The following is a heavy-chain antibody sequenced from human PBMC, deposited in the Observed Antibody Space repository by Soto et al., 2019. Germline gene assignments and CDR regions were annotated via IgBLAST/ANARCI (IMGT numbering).Heavy chain of an antibody. CDR2: INSDGSST. J-gene: IGHJ6*02. Sequence: PGGSPRLSCAASGFTFSSYWMHWVRQAPGKGLVWVSRINSDGSSTSYADSVKGRFTISRDNAKNTLYLQMNSLRAEDMAVYYCARVNYGYWGYYYGMDVWGQGTTVTVSS. CDR1: GFTFSSYW. V-gene: IGHV3-74*01. CDR3: ARVNYGYWGYYYGMDV. D-gene: IGHD5-18*01.